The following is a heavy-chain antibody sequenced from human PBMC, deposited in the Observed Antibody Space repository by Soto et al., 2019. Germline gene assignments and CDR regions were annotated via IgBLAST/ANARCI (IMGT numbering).Heavy chain of an antibody. CDR1: GGTLSSYA. Sequence: SVKVYCKASGGTLSSYAISWVGQAPGQGLEWMGGIILIFGTANYAQKFQGRVTITADESTSTAYMELSSLRSEDTAVYYCARVWSGAWPPIGARVVSTALFWAYWG. CDR2: IILIFGTA. J-gene: IGHJ4*01. V-gene: IGHV1-69*13. CDR3: ARVWSGAWPPIGARVVSTALFWAY. D-gene: IGHD3-10*01.